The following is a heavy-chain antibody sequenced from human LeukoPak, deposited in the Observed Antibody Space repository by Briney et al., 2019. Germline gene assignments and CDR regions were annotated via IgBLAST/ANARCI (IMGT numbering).Heavy chain of an antibody. CDR2: ISYDGSNK. V-gene: IGHV3-30*18. CDR1: GFTFSSYG. Sequence: GGSLRLSCAASGFTFSSYGMHWVRQAPGKGLEWVAVISYDGSNKYHADSVKGRFTISRDNSKNTLYLQMNSLRAEDTAVYYCAKPGIAAAATGDYFDYWGQGTMVTVSS. CDR3: AKPGIAAAATGDYFDY. D-gene: IGHD6-13*01. J-gene: IGHJ4*03.